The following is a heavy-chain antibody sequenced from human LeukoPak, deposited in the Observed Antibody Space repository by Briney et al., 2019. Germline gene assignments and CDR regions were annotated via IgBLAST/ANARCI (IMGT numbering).Heavy chain of an antibody. J-gene: IGHJ4*02. Sequence: ASVKVSCKASGYTFTGYYMRWVRQAPGQGLEWMGWINPNSGGTNYEQKFQGRLTMTRDTSISTAYMELSRLRSDDTAVYYCARSLAYCGGDCPIHYWGQGTLVTVSS. CDR1: GYTFTGYY. D-gene: IGHD2-21*02. V-gene: IGHV1-2*02. CDR3: ARSLAYCGGDCPIHY. CDR2: INPNSGGT.